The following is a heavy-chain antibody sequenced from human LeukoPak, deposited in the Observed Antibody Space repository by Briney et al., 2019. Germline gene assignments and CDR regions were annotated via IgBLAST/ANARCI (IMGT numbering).Heavy chain of an antibody. J-gene: IGHJ3*01. CDR1: AYAFTNYY. V-gene: IGHV1-46*01. D-gene: IGHD3-22*01. CDR2: INPSGGST. CDR3: AREGSSGQLL. Sequence: ASVKVSCKASAYAFTNYYLHWVRQAPGQGLEWIGIINPSGGSTSYAQKFQGKVTMTRDTSTSTVYMELSSRRSEDTAVYYCAREGSSGQLLWGQGSMVTVSS.